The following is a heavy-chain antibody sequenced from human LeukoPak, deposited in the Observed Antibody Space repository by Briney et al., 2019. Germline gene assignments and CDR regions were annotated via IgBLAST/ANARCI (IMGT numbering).Heavy chain of an antibody. Sequence: GASVKVSCKASGYTFTDYYMHWVQQAPGKGLEWMGRVDPEDGETIYAEKFQGRVTITADTSTDTAYMELSSLRSEDTAVYYCATLVPPDEWLDYWGQGTLVTVSS. CDR1: GYTFTDYY. CDR3: ATLVPPDEWLDY. D-gene: IGHD1-14*01. CDR2: VDPEDGET. J-gene: IGHJ4*02. V-gene: IGHV1-69-2*01.